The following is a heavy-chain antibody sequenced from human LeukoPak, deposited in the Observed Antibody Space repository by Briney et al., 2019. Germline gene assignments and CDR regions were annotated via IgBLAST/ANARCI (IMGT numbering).Heavy chain of an antibody. J-gene: IGHJ4*02. CDR2: IYYSGST. CDR3: ASLTDSSTSGLDY. CDR1: GGSISSYY. V-gene: IGHV4-59*01. D-gene: IGHD2-2*01. Sequence: PSETLSLTCTVSGGSISSYYWSWIRQPPGKGLEWIGYIYYSGSTNYNPSLKSRVTISVDTSKNQFSLKLSSVTAADTAVYYCASLTDSSTSGLDYWGQGTLVTVSS.